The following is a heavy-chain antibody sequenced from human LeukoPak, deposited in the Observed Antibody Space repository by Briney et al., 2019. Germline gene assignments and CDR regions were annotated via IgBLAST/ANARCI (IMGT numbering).Heavy chain of an antibody. D-gene: IGHD6-6*01. J-gene: IGHJ4*02. Sequence: ASVKVSCTASGYTFPSYFMHWVRQAPGQGLEWMGIINPTGGSTTYAQKFQGRVTMTRDTSTSTVYMELSSLRSDDTAVYYCARTAARRFDYWGQGTLVTVSS. CDR1: GYTFPSYF. CDR2: INPTGGST. V-gene: IGHV1-46*01. CDR3: ARTAARRFDY.